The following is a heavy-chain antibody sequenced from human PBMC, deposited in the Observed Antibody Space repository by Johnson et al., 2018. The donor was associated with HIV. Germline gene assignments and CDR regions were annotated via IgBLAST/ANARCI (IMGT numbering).Heavy chain of an antibody. CDR2: INWNGGST. V-gene: IGHV3-20*04. J-gene: IGHJ3*02. CDR3: ARVDTAMTYDAFDI. D-gene: IGHD5-18*01. CDR1: GVRFDDYG. Sequence: VQLVESGGGLVQPGRSLRLSCEASGVRFDDYGMSWVRQAPGKGLEWVSGINWNGGSTGYADSVQGRVTISRDNAKNSLYLQMNSLRAEDTALYYCARVDTAMTYDAFDIWGQGTMVTVCS.